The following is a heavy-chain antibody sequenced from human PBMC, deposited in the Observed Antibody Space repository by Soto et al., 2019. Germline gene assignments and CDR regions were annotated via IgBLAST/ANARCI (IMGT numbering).Heavy chain of an antibody. CDR1: GGTFSSYT. J-gene: IGHJ4*02. CDR2: IIPILGIA. CDR3: ATGLHDYGDYRDY. V-gene: IGHV1-69*02. Sequence: QVQLVQSGAEVKKPGSSVKVSCKASGGTFSSYTISWVRQAPGQGLEWMGRIIPILGIANYAQKFKGRVTITADKSTSTAYMELSSLRSEDTAVYYCATGLHDYGDYRDYWGQGTLVTVSS. D-gene: IGHD4-17*01.